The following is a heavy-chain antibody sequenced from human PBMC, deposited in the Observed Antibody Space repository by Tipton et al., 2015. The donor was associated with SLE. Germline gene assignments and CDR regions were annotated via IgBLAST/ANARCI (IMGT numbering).Heavy chain of an antibody. CDR2: ISYRGST. J-gene: IGHJ4*02. CDR1: GGSVSSNY. Sequence: TLSLTCTVSGGSVSSNYWSWIRQPPGKGLEWIGHISYRGSTDYNPSLKSRVTISEDTSKNQFSLRLSSVTASDTALYYCARGGVGGYDYFDYWGQGTLVTVSS. CDR3: ARGGVGGYDYFDY. V-gene: IGHV4-59*06. D-gene: IGHD5-12*01.